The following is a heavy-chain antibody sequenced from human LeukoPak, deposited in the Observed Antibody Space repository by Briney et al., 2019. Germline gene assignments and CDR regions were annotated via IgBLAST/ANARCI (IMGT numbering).Heavy chain of an antibody. D-gene: IGHD3-22*01. J-gene: IGHJ5*02. CDR2: IIPIFGTA. Sequence: SVKVSFKASGGTFSSYAISWVRRAPGQGLEWMGGIIPIFGTANYAQKFQGRVTITADESTSTAYMELSSLRSEDTAVYYCARDLVYYDSSGRNWFDPWGQGTLVTVSS. CDR1: GGTFSSYA. V-gene: IGHV1-69*13. CDR3: ARDLVYYDSSGRNWFDP.